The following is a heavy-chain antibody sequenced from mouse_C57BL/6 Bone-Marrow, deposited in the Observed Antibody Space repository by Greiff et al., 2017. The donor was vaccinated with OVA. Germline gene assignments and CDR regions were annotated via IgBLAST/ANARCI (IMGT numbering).Heavy chain of an antibody. CDR1: GYTFTSYW. Sequence: QVQLQQPGAELVRPGTSVKLSCKASGYTFTSYWMHWVKQRPGQGLEWIGVIDPSDSYTNYNQKFKGKATLTVDTSSSTAYMQLSSLTSEDSAVYYCAREDYCDWGHGTLVTVSA. J-gene: IGHJ3*01. V-gene: IGHV1-59*01. CDR3: AREDYCD. CDR2: IDPSDSYT. D-gene: IGHD2-13*01.